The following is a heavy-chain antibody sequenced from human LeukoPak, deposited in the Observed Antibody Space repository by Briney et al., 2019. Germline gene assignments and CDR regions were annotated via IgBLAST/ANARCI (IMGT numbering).Heavy chain of an antibody. CDR3: ARDHQQSNWFDP. CDR1: GGSISSYY. J-gene: IGHJ5*02. D-gene: IGHD4-11*01. CDR2: IYTSGST. V-gene: IGHV4-4*07. Sequence: SETLSLTCTVSGGSISSYYWSWIRQPAGKGLEWIGRIYTSGSTNYNPSLKSRVTISVDKSKNQFSLKLSSVTAADTAVYYCARDHQQSNWFDPWGQGTLVTASS.